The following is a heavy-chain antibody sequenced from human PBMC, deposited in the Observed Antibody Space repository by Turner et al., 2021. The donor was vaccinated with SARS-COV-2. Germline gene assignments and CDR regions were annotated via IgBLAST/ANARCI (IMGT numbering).Heavy chain of an antibody. CDR2: ISFDGSSK. D-gene: IGHD3-22*01. Sequence: QVQLVEAGGGMVPPGRSLRPYCAASGSTFSSYGMHWVRQSPGKVLEWLAFISFDGSSKYYADSVNGRFTISRDNSKNTLYLQMTSRRADDTAIYYCAKDHGLHDYYDSSGYWGTFDYWGQGTLVTVSS. J-gene: IGHJ4*02. V-gene: IGHV3-30*18. CDR1: GSTFSSYG. CDR3: AKDHGLHDYYDSSGYWGTFDY.